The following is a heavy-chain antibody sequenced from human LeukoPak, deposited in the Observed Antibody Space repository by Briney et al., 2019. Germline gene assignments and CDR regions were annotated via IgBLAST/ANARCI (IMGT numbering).Heavy chain of an antibody. CDR3: ARSVSSSHYWYFDL. Sequence: ASVKVSCKASGHTFTDYYMHWVRQAPEQGLEWMGWIYPKSGATNSAQKFQGRATMTRDTSISTVYLEVTRLNSDDTAVFYCARSVSSSHYWYFDLWGRGTLVTVSS. V-gene: IGHV1-2*02. D-gene: IGHD6-6*01. CDR1: GHTFTDYY. J-gene: IGHJ2*01. CDR2: IYPKSGAT.